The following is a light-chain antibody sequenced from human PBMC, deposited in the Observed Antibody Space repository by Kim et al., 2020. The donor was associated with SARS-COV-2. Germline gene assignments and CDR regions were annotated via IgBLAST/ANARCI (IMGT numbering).Light chain of an antibody. V-gene: IGLV2-14*04. CDR3: SSYTSILWV. Sequence: PGQSITISCTGTSSDVGGYNYVSWYQQHPGKAPKLMIYDVSKRPSGVSNRFSGSKSGNTASLTISGLQAEDEADYYCSSYTSILWVFSGGTKLTVL. CDR1: SSDVGGYNY. CDR2: DVS. J-gene: IGLJ3*02.